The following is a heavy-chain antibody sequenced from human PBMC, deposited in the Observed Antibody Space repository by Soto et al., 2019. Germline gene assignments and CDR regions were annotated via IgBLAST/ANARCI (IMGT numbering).Heavy chain of an antibody. D-gene: IGHD2-15*01. CDR2: INPSGGIT. V-gene: IGHV1-46*01. J-gene: IGHJ6*03. CDR1: GYTFTSYY. Sequence: ASVKFSCKASGYTFTSYYMHWVRQAPGQVLECMVIINPSGGITSYXXKFQGRVXXTRDTSTSTVXMELSXLRSEDTDVYYCAVAAGGGVYLLDVWAKGTTVTVSS. CDR3: AVAAGGGVYLLDV.